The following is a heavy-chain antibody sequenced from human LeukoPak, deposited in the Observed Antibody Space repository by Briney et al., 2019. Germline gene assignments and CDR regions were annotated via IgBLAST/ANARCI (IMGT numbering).Heavy chain of an antibody. Sequence: ASVKVSCKVSGYTLTELSMHWVRQAPGKGLEWMGGFDPEDGETIYAQKFQGRVTMTEDTSTDTAYMELSSLRAEDTAVYYCAKHTLTVTTGVLFDYWGQGTLVTVSS. D-gene: IGHD4-17*01. CDR2: FDPEDGET. J-gene: IGHJ4*02. CDR1: GYTLTELS. CDR3: AKHTLTVTTGVLFDY. V-gene: IGHV1-24*01.